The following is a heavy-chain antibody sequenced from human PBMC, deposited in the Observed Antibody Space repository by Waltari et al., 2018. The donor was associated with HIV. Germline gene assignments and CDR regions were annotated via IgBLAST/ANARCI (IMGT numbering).Heavy chain of an antibody. D-gene: IGHD3-3*02. CDR2: ISDNGNA. V-gene: IGHV4-34*02. Sequence: QVRLQQWGAGQLRPPESLSLTCAVYGGSFTSYNWAWIRQPPGKGLEWSGEISDNGNANYSPSLKSRVTISMDCYKNQSSLRLTSATSADTAVYYCARVHSSVSKGSSIRYYFDSWGQGTLVTVSS. CDR3: ARVHSSVSKGSSIRYYFDS. J-gene: IGHJ4*01. CDR1: GGSFTSYN.